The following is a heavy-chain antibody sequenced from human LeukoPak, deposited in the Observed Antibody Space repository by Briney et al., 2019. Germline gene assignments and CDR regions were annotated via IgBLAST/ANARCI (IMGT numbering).Heavy chain of an antibody. J-gene: IGHJ4*02. CDR3: ARDRVEMATIENYFDY. V-gene: IGHV1-69*04. Sequence: ASVKVSCKDYGGTFSSYAISWVRQAPGQGLEWMGRIIPILGIANYAQKFQGRVTITADKYTSTAYMELSSLRSEDTAVYYCARDRVEMATIENYFDYWGQGTLVTVSS. CDR1: GGTFSSYA. CDR2: IIPILGIA. D-gene: IGHD5-24*01.